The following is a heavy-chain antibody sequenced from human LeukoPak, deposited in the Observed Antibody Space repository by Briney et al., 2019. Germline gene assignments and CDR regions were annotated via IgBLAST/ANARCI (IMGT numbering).Heavy chain of an antibody. Sequence: SETLSLTCAVYGGSFSGYYWSWIRQPLGKGLEWIGEINHSGSINYNPSLKSRVTISVDTSKNQFSLKLSSVTAADTAVYYCARRTTVTTGNYYGMDVWGKGTTVTVSS. CDR1: GGSFSGYY. J-gene: IGHJ6*04. V-gene: IGHV4-34*01. CDR2: INHSGSI. CDR3: ARRTTVTTGNYYGMDV. D-gene: IGHD4-17*01.